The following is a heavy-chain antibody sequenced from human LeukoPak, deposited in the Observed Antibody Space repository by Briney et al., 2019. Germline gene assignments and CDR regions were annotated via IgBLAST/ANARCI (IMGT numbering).Heavy chain of an antibody. J-gene: IGHJ5*02. V-gene: IGHV3-66*01. CDR1: GFTFSEAW. Sequence: PGGSLRLSCAASGFTFSEAWMRMSWVRQAPGKGLEWVSVIYSGGDTYYADSVKGRFTISRDSSENTLYLQMNSLRAEDTAVYYCARDGYTGYHSVSWGQGTLVIVSS. CDR2: IYSGGDT. D-gene: IGHD5-12*01. CDR3: ARDGYTGYHSVS.